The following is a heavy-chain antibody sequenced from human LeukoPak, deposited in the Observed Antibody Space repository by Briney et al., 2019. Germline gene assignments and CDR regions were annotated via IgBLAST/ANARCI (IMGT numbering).Heavy chain of an antibody. CDR1: GGSFSGYY. Sequence: SETLSLTSAVYGGSFSGYYWSWIRQPPGKGLEWIGEINHSGSTNYNPSLKSRVTISVDTSKNQFSLKLSSVTAADTAVYYCASGTWIQLWFYWGQGTLVTVSS. CDR3: ASGTWIQLWFY. J-gene: IGHJ4*02. V-gene: IGHV4-34*01. D-gene: IGHD5-18*01. CDR2: INHSGST.